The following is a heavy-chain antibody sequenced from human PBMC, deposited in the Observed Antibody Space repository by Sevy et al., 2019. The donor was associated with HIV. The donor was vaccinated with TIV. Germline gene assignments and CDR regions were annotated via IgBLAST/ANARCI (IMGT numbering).Heavy chain of an antibody. Sequence: SETLSLTCAVHYGSFSGYYWNWIRQVPGKGLEWIGEINESGITYYNPSLKSRVTISVDTSKKQFSLQLNPVTAVDSAVYFCARSPPVVVVPGAPSWFDPWGQGTLVTVSS. CDR3: ARSPPVVVVPGAPSWFDP. CDR1: YGSFSGYY. D-gene: IGHD2-2*01. CDR2: INESGIT. V-gene: IGHV4-34*01. J-gene: IGHJ5*02.